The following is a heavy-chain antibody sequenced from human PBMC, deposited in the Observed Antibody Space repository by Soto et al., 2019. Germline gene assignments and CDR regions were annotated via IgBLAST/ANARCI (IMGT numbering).Heavy chain of an antibody. CDR1: GFTFSSYG. V-gene: IGHV3-30*18. CDR2: ISYDGSNK. D-gene: IGHD3-3*01. CDR3: AKDGNDFWSGSPGYYFDY. J-gene: IGHJ4*02. Sequence: PGGSLRLSCAASGFTFSSYGMHWVRQAPGKGLEWVAVISYDGSNKYYADSVKGRFTISRDNSKNTLYLQMNSLRAEDTAVYYCAKDGNDFWSGSPGYYFDYWGQGTLVTVSS.